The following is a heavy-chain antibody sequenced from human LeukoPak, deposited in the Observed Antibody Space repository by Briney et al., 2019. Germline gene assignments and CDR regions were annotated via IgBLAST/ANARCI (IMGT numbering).Heavy chain of an antibody. V-gene: IGHV4-34*01. J-gene: IGHJ6*03. CDR3: ARVPNYDFWSGYRPTYYYYMVV. Sequence: PSETLSLTCAVYGGSFSGYYWSWIRQPPGKGLDWIGEINHSGSTNYNPSLKSRVTISVDTSKNQFSLKLSSVTAADTAVYYCARVPNYDFWSGYRPTYYYYMVVWGKGTTVTVSS. CDR2: INHSGST. D-gene: IGHD3-3*01. CDR1: GGSFSGYY.